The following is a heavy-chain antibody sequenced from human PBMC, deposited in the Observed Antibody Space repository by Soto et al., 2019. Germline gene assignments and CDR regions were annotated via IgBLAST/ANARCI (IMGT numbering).Heavy chain of an antibody. CDR1: GFSLSTSGVG. J-gene: IGHJ4*01. CDR3: AHKTYSSSSLGQLDY. D-gene: IGHD6-6*01. Sequence: QITLKESGTTLVKPTQTLTLTCTFSGFSLSTSGVGVAWIRQPPGKALEWLALIYWDDDKRYSPSLKSRLTNTKDTSKNQVVLTMANMDPVDTATYYCAHKTYSSSSLGQLDYWGHGTLVTVSS. CDR2: IYWDDDK. V-gene: IGHV2-5*02.